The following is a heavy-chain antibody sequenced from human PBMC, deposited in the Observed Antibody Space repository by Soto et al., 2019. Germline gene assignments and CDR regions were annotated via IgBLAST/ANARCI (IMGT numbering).Heavy chain of an antibody. CDR1: GGSISSSSDY. V-gene: IGHV4-39*01. D-gene: IGHD6-19*01. Sequence: QLQLQESGPGLVKASETLSLTCTVSGGSISSSSDYWGWIRQPPGKGLEWIGSIYYSGSTYYNPSLKSRVTISVDTSKNQFSLKLSSVTAADTAVYYCARRIAVAGTYFDYWGQGTLVTVSS. CDR2: IYYSGST. J-gene: IGHJ4*02. CDR3: ARRIAVAGTYFDY.